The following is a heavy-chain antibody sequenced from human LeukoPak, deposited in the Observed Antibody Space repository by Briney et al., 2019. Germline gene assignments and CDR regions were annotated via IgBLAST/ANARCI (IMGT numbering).Heavy chain of an antibody. CDR1: GGSITSYY. CDR3: ARGKGRWLKKAFDI. V-gene: IGHV4-59*12. J-gene: IGHJ3*02. CDR2: IYYSGST. D-gene: IGHD5-24*01. Sequence: MASETLSLTCTVSGGSITSYYWSWIRQPPGKGLEWIGSIYYSGSTNYNPSLKSRVTISVDTSKNQFSLKLSSVTAADTAVYYCARGKGRWLKKAFDIWGQGTMVTVSS.